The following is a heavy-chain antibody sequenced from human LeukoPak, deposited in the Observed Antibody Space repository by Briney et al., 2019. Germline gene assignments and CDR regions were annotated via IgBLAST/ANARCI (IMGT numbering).Heavy chain of an antibody. Sequence: ASVKVSCKASVYTFTGSYMHWVRQAPGQGLEWMGWINPNSGGPNYAQKFQGRVTMTRDTSISTAYTELSRLRSDDTAVYYCARDPDYCSSTSCYGASGYNWFDPWGQGTLVTVSS. CDR1: VYTFTGSY. CDR3: ARDPDYCSSTSCYGASGYNWFDP. V-gene: IGHV1-2*02. J-gene: IGHJ5*02. D-gene: IGHD2-2*01. CDR2: INPNSGGP.